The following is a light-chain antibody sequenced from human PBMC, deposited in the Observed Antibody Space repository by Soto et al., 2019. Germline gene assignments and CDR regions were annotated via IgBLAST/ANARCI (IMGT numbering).Light chain of an antibody. J-gene: IGLJ2*01. CDR1: SSNIGNNY. CDR3: GTWDSSLSAVV. V-gene: IGLV1-51*01. CDR2: DNY. Sequence: QSVLTQPPSVSAAPGQMVTLSCSGSSSNIGNNYVSWYQQLPGTAPKLLIYDNYNRPSGIPDRFSGSKSGTSATLGITGLQTGDEADYYCGTWDSSLSAVVFGGGTKLTVL.